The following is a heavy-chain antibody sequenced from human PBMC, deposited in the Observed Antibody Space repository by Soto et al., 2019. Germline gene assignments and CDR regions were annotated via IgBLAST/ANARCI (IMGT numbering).Heavy chain of an antibody. V-gene: IGHV4-59*01. CDR2: IYYSGST. CDR1: GGSISSYY. D-gene: IGHD6-13*01. CDR3: ARAPAAGHSDFDY. Sequence: SETLSLTCTVSGGSISSYYWSWIRQPPGKGLEWIGYIYYSGSTNYNPSLKSRVTISVDTSKNQFSLKLSSVTAADTAVYYCARAPAAGHSDFDYWGQGTPVTVSS. J-gene: IGHJ4*02.